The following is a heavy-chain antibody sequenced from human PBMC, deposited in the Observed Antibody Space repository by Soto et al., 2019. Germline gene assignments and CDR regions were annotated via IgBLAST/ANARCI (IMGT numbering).Heavy chain of an antibody. CDR3: ARARPPNCGLGDDAFDI. V-gene: IGHV1-2*04. Sequence: ASVKVSCKASGYTFTGYYMHWVRQAPGQGLEWMGWINPNSGGTNYAQKFQGWVTMTRVTAISTAYMDLIRLRSDDTAVYYCARARPPNCGLGDDAFDIWGQGTMVTVSS. J-gene: IGHJ3*02. D-gene: IGHD2-21*01. CDR2: INPNSGGT. CDR1: GYTFTGYY.